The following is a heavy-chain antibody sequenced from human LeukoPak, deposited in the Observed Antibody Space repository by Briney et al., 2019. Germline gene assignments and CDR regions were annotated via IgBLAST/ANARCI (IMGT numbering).Heavy chain of an antibody. CDR2: IYYSGST. Sequence: IPSETLSLTCTVSGGSVSSGSYYWSWIRQPPGKGLEWIGYIYYSGSTNYNPSLKSRVTISVDTSKNQFSLKLSSVTAADTAVYYCARGRFIYGSGGTTGRYYFDYWGQGTLVTVSS. CDR1: GGSVSSGSYY. CDR3: ARGRFIYGSGGTTGRYYFDY. V-gene: IGHV4-61*01. D-gene: IGHD3-10*01. J-gene: IGHJ4*02.